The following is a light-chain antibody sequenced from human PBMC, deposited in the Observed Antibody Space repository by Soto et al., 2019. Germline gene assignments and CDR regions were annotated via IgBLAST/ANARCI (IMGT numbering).Light chain of an antibody. CDR2: DAS. J-gene: IGKJ1*01. V-gene: IGKV3-20*01. CDR3: QQYGGSPGT. CDR1: QSISTY. Sequence: PEDRATLSCSASQSISTYANWFQQKPGQPPRLLIYDASNRATGIPARFSGSGSGTDFTLTISRLEPEDFAVYYCQQYGGSPGTFGQGTKVDIK.